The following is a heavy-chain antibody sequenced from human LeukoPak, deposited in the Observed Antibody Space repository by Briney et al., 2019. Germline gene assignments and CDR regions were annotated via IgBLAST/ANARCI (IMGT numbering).Heavy chain of an antibody. CDR2: MNPNSGNT. J-gene: IGHJ4*02. CDR1: GYTFTSYD. CDR3: ARGRIAVAGIGLVY. V-gene: IGHV1-8*01. D-gene: IGHD6-19*01. Sequence: ASVKVSCKASGYTFTSYDINWVRQATGQGLEWMGWMNPNSGNTGCAQKFQGRVTMTRNTSISTAYMELSSLRSEDTAVYYCARGRIAVAGIGLVYWGQGTLVTVSS.